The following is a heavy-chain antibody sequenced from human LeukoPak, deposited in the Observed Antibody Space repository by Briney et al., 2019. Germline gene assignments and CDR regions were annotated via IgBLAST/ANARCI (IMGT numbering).Heavy chain of an antibody. CDR3: ARGGGGVYCSSTSCYRSFDY. Sequence: GGSLRLSCAASGFTFSSYWMSWVRQAPGKGLEWVANIKQDGSEKYYVDSVKGRFTISRDNAKNSLYLQMNSLRAEDTAVYYCARGGGGVYCSSTSCYRSFDYWGQGTLVTVSS. CDR1: GFTFSSYW. D-gene: IGHD2-2*01. CDR2: IKQDGSEK. J-gene: IGHJ4*02. V-gene: IGHV3-7*01.